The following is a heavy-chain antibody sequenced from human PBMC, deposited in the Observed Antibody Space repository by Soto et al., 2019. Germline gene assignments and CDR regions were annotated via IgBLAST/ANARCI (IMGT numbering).Heavy chain of an antibody. D-gene: IGHD2-2*01. CDR3: ARDKGDIVVVPAAQRGKFDY. CDR2: ISAYNGNT. J-gene: IGHJ4*02. Sequence: QVQLVQSGAEVKKPGASVKVSCKASGYTFTSYGISWVRQAPGQGLEWMGWISAYNGNTNYAQKLQGRVTMTTDTSTSTAYMELRSLRSDDTAVYYCARDKGDIVVVPAAQRGKFDYWGQGTLVTVSS. V-gene: IGHV1-18*01. CDR1: GYTFTSYG.